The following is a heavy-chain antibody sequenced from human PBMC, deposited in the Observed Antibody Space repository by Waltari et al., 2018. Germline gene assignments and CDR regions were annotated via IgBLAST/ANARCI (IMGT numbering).Heavy chain of an antibody. D-gene: IGHD3-10*01. J-gene: IGHJ4*02. CDR3: TRPPGDRRRDY. Sequence: YYIGWLREGPGKGWEWMSDISSRGSTIYDADSVKGRFSIPRDNGKNSLYLQRNSLRAEDTAVYYCTRPPGDRRRDYWGQGTLVTVSS. CDR1: YY. V-gene: IGHV3-11*01. CDR2: ISSRGSTI.